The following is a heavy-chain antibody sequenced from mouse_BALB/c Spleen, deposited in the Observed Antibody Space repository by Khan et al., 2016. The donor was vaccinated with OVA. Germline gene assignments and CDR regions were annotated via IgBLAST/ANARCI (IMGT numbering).Heavy chain of an antibody. CDR2: ILPGSGSR. J-gene: IGHJ2*01. CDR1: GYTFSGYW. V-gene: IGHV1-9*01. CDR3: ARVNYGSRDYFDY. D-gene: IGHD1-1*01. Sequence: VQLQQSGAELMKPGASVKISCKATGYTFSGYWLAWVKQRPGHGLEWIGEILPGSGSRNYTEKFKGKATFTADISSKTPYMQLSSLTAEDSAVYYCARVNYGSRDYFDYWGQGTTLTVSS.